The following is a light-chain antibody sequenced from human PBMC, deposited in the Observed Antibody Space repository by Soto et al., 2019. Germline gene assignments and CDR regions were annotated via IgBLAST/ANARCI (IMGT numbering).Light chain of an antibody. CDR2: DVA. J-gene: IGLJ1*01. CDR1: SSDIGGSDH. V-gene: IGLV2-14*03. Sequence: QSALTQPASVSDSPGQSITISWTGTSSDIGGSDHVSWYRQYPGEAPKLIIYDVANRPSGVSHRFSGSKSGNTASLIISGLQREDEADYYCVSFTTSRSYVFGTGTKVTVL. CDR3: VSFTTSRSYV.